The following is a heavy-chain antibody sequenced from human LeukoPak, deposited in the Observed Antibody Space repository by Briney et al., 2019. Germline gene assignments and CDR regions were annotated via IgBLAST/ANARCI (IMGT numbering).Heavy chain of an antibody. CDR2: IIPIFGTA. CDR3: AREVSAVAGIRLYYFDY. D-gene: IGHD6-19*01. V-gene: IGHV1-69*05. CDR1: GGTFSSYA. J-gene: IGHJ4*02. Sequence: GASVKVSCKASGGTFSSYAISWVRQAPGQGLEWMGRIIPIFGTANYAQKFQGRVTITTDESTSTAYMELSSLRSEDTAVYYCAREVSAVAGIRLYYFDYWGQGTLVTVSS.